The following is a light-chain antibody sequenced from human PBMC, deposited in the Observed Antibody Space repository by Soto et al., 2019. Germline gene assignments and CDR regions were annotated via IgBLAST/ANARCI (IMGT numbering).Light chain of an antibody. V-gene: IGKV3-11*01. CDR2: DAS. CDR3: QQRSNWPLT. Sequence: EIVLTQSPATLSLSPGERATLSCRASQSVSSYLGWYQQKPGQAPRPLIYDASNRATGIPARFSGSGSGTDFTLTISSLEPEDFAVYYCQQRSNWPLTFGGGTKVDIK. CDR1: QSVSSY. J-gene: IGKJ4*01.